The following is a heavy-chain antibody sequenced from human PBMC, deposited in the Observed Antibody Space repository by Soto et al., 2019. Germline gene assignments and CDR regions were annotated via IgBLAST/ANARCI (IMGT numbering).Heavy chain of an antibody. D-gene: IGHD3-22*01. Sequence: PSETLSLTCAVSGGSISSTTYYWGWIRQPPGKGLEWIGTISYSGATYYNPSLKSRVTMSVDTSNNQLFLKLTSVTAADTAVYYCATDLYYYETTGFYFFLTLDYWGQGALVTVSS. V-gene: IGHV4-39*01. CDR1: GGSISSTTYY. CDR3: ATDLYYYETTGFYFFLTLDY. CDR2: ISYSGAT. J-gene: IGHJ4*02.